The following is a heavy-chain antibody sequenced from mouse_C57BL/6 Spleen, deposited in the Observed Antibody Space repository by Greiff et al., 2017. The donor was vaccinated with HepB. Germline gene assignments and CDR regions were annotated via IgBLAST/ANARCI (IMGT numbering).Heavy chain of an antibody. CDR1: GYTFTSYW. CDR3: ASDYPYAIDY. J-gene: IGHJ4*01. Sequence: QVQLQQPGAELVRPGSSVKLSCKASGYTFTSYWMHWVKQRPIQGLEWIGNIDPSDSETHYNQKFKDKATLTVDKSSSTAYMQLSSLTSEDSAVYYCASDYPYAIDYWGQGTSVTVSS. V-gene: IGHV1-52*01. D-gene: IGHD2-4*01. CDR2: IDPSDSET.